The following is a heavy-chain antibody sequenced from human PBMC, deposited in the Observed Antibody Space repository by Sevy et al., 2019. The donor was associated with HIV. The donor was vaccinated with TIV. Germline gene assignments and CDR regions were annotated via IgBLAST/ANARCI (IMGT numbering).Heavy chain of an antibody. CDR3: ARASIVGATDY. V-gene: IGHV4-61*01. D-gene: IGHD1-26*01. J-gene: IGHJ4*02. CDR1: GGSVSSGSYY. Sequence: SETLSLTCTVSGGSVSSGSYYWSWIRQPPGKGLEWIGYIYYSGSTNYNPSLKGRVTISVDTSKNQFSLKLSSVTAADTAVYYCARASIVGATDYWGQGTLVTVSS. CDR2: IYYSGST.